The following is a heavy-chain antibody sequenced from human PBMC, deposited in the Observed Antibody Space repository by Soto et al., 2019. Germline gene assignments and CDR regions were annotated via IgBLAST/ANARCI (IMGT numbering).Heavy chain of an antibody. D-gene: IGHD6-19*01. CDR3: ARDHSGWYMRYYFDY. CDR1: GFTFSSYA. Sequence: QVQLVESGGGVVQPGRSLRLSCAASGFTFSSYAMHWVRQAPGKGLEWVAVISYDGSNKYYADSVKGRFTISRDNSKNTLYLQMNSLRSEDTAVYYCARDHSGWYMRYYFDYWGQGTLVTDSS. CDR2: ISYDGSNK. V-gene: IGHV3-30-3*01. J-gene: IGHJ4*02.